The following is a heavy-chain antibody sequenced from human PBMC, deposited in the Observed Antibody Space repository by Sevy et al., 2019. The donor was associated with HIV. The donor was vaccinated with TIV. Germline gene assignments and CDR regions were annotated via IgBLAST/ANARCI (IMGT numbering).Heavy chain of an antibody. CDR3: ARHSSMTTVTMNY. D-gene: IGHD4-17*01. J-gene: IGHJ4*02. Sequence: SETLSLTCTVSGGSVSRSTYYWGWIRQPPGKGLEWIGSIYYSGSTYYNPSLKSRVTISVDTSKNQLYLKLSSVSAADTAVYYCARHSSMTTVTMNYWGQGTLVTVSS. V-gene: IGHV4-39*01. CDR2: IYYSGST. CDR1: GGSVSRSTYY.